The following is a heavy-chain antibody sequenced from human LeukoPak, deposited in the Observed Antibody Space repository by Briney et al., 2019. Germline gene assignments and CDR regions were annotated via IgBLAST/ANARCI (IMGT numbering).Heavy chain of an antibody. J-gene: IGHJ6*03. CDR2: IYTSGST. Sequence: SETLSLTCTVSGGSISSYYWSWIRQPPGKGLEWIGRIYTSGSTNYNPSLKSRVTMSVDTSKNQFSLKLSSVTAADTAVYYCARATPAYYDSSGYYDYYYYYYMDVWGKGTTVTVSS. D-gene: IGHD3-22*01. CDR1: GGSISSYY. V-gene: IGHV4-4*07. CDR3: ARATPAYYDSSGYYDYYYYYYMDV.